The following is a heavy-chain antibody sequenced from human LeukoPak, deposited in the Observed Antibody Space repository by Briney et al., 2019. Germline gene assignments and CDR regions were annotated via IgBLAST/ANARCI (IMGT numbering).Heavy chain of an antibody. CDR3: ARARMGSAYDYFDY. CDR2: INPNSGGT. Sequence: ASVKVSCKATGYTFTVYYIHWVRQAPGQGLEWMGWINPNSGGTNFTQKFQGRFTMTRDTSTTTAYMELSSLRSDDTAVYHCARARMGSAYDYFDYWGQGTLVTVSS. J-gene: IGHJ4*02. CDR1: GYTFTVYY. D-gene: IGHD5-12*01. V-gene: IGHV1-2*02.